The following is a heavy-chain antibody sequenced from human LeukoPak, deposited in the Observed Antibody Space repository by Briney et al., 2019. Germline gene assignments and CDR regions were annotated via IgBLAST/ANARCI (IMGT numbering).Heavy chain of an antibody. V-gene: IGHV3-7*03. J-gene: IGHJ4*02. D-gene: IGHD3-16*02. CDR3: ARLSLQEVFDY. CDR1: GFTFSSYW. CDR2: IKQDGSEK. Sequence: GGSLRLSCAASGFTFSSYWMSWVRQAPGKGLEWVANIKQDGSEKYYVDSVKGRFTTSRDNAKNSLYLQMNSLRAEDTAVYYCARLSLQEVFDYWGQGTLVTVSS.